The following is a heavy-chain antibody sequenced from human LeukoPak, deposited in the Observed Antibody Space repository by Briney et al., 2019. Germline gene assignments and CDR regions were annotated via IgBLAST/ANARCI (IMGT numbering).Heavy chain of an antibody. V-gene: IGHV1-24*01. CDR3: AIDFYDRRAY. Sequence: RASVKVSCKISGYTLTELSMHWVRQAPGKGLEWMGGFDPEDGGTTYAQKFQGRITMTEDTSTDTAYKELSSLRSEDTAVYYCAIDFYDRRAYWGPGTLVTVSS. D-gene: IGHD3-9*01. CDR2: FDPEDGGT. J-gene: IGHJ4*02. CDR1: GYTLTELS.